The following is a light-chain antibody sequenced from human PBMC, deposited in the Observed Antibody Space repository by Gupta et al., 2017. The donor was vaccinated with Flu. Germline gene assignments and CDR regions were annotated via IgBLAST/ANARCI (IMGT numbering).Light chain of an antibody. CDR3: HQYGTSPPLT. CDR2: DDS. CDR1: QSVTSSS. V-gene: IGKV3-20*01. Sequence: EILLTQSPGTLSLSPGARATLSCRASQSVTSSSVAWYQQKPGQAPRLLIYDDSSRATGIPDRFTGSGSGTDFTLTISRLEPEDFAVYFCHQYGTSPPLTFGGGTKVEIK. J-gene: IGKJ4*01.